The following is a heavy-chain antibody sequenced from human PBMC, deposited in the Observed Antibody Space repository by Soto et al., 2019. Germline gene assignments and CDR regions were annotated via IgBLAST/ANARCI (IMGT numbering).Heavy chain of an antibody. CDR3: ARDKWELSDYYGMDV. CDR1: GGSISSYY. Sequence: SETLSLTCTVSGGSISSYYWSWIRQPPGKGLEWIGYIYYSGSTNYNPSLKSRVTISVDTSKNQFSLKLSSVTAADTAVCYCARDKWELSDYYGMDVWGQGTTVTVSS. CDR2: IYYSGST. V-gene: IGHV4-59*01. D-gene: IGHD1-26*01. J-gene: IGHJ6*02.